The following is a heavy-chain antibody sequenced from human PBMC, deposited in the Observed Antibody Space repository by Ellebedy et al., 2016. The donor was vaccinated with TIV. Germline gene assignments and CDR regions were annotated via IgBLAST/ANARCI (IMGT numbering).Heavy chain of an antibody. Sequence: GESLKISXAASGFTFSNAWMNWVRQAPGKGLEWVGRIKSKYDGGTTDYAAPVKGRFTISRDDSHNTVYLQMNSLKTEDTAVYYRSTGGYFFDYWGQGTLVTVSS. CDR3: STGGYFFDY. J-gene: IGHJ4*02. CDR2: IKSKYDGGTT. CDR1: GFTFSNAW. V-gene: IGHV3-15*01.